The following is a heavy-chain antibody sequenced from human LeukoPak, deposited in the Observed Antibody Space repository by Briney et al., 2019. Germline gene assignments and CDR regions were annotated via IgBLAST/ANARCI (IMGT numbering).Heavy chain of an antibody. CDR3: AKDQTECSSGWYQGY. CDR1: GFTFSSYA. J-gene: IGHJ4*02. Sequence: GGSLRLSCAASGFTFSSYAMSWVRQAPGKGLEWVSAISGSGGSTYYADSVKGRFTISRDNSKNTLYLQMNSLRAEDTAVYYCAKDQTECSSGWYQGYWGQGTLVTVSS. CDR2: ISGSGGST. D-gene: IGHD6-19*01. V-gene: IGHV3-23*01.